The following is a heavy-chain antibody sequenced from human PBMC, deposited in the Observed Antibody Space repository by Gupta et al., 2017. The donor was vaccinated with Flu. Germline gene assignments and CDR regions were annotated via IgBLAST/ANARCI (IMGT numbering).Heavy chain of an antibody. Sequence: SGYTFTTYYMHWVRQAPGQGPEWMGIINPSDGSTSYAQKFQGRVTMTRGTSTSTMYMDLSSLRSEDTAVYYCARGICSGGSCYADYWGQGTLVTVSS. J-gene: IGHJ4*02. CDR2: INPSDGST. CDR1: GYTFTTYY. CDR3: ARGICSGGSCYADY. V-gene: IGHV1-46*03. D-gene: IGHD2-15*01.